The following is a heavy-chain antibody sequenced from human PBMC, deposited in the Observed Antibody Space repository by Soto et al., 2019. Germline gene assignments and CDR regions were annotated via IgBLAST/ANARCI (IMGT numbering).Heavy chain of an antibody. CDR1: GLTFSNSY. CDR3: ACDRYYYASDL. CDR2: ISGSGTTM. J-gene: IGHJ4*02. V-gene: IGHV3-11*01. Sequence: GGSLRLSCAVSGLTFSNSYMTWIRQAPGKGLEWVSKISGSGTTMYYAASVRGRFTVSRDNAKNSLYLERNSLRAEDTAVYYSACDRYYYASDLWGQGTPVTVSS. D-gene: IGHD3-10*01.